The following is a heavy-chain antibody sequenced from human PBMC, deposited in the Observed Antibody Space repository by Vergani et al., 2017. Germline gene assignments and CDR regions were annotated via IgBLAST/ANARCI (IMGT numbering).Heavy chain of an antibody. J-gene: IGHJ4*02. CDR3: AIHGYNWNGAQYYFDY. CDR2: FYYSGST. V-gene: IGHV4-39*01. D-gene: IGHD1-1*01. Sequence: QLQLQESGPGLVKPSETLSLTCTVSGGSISSSSYYWCWIRQPPGKGLGWIWSFYYSGSTYYNPSLKSLVTISVDTSKNQFSLKLSSVTAADTDVYYCAIHGYNWNGAQYYFDYWGQGTLVTVSS. CDR1: GGSISSSSYY.